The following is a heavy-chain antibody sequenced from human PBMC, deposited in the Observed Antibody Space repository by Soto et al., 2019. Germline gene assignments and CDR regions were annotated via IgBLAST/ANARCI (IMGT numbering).Heavy chain of an antibody. D-gene: IGHD1-26*01. Sequence: PGGSLRLSCAASGFTFNIYGMHWVRQAPDKGLEWVALISYDGSNQYYADSVKGRFTISRDDSHSVAYLQMSSLRTEDTAMYYCAKDRYSGTYPTDFDYWGQGSLVTVSS. V-gene: IGHV3-30*18. CDR3: AKDRYSGTYPTDFDY. J-gene: IGHJ4*02. CDR1: GFTFNIYG. CDR2: ISYDGSNQ.